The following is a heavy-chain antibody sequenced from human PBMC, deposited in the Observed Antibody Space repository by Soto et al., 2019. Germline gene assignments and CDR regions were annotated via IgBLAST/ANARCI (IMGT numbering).Heavy chain of an antibody. CDR2: IYYSGST. V-gene: IGHV4-31*03. CDR3: ARGGVTWFDY. D-gene: IGHD2-21*02. Sequence: SETLSLTCTVSGGSISSGGYYWSWIRQHPGKGLEWIGYIYYSGSTYYNPSLKSRVTISVDTSKNQFSLKLSSVTAADTAVYYCARGGVTWFDYWGQGTLVTVSS. J-gene: IGHJ4*02. CDR1: GGSISSGGYY.